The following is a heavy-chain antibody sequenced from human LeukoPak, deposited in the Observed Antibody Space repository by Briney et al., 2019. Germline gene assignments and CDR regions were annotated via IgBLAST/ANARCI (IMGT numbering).Heavy chain of an antibody. D-gene: IGHD2-15*01. CDR2: INNDGDST. CDR3: AQQVGYCSSGNCYFTY. CDR1: GFSFKSYA. J-gene: IGHJ1*01. V-gene: IGHV3-23*01. Sequence: GGSLRLSCAASGFSFKSYAMSWVRQAPGKGLEWVPAINNDGDSTYSADSVKGRFTVSRDNSKNTLYLQMNSLRAEDAAVYYCAQQVGYCSSGNCYFTYWGQGTLVTVSS.